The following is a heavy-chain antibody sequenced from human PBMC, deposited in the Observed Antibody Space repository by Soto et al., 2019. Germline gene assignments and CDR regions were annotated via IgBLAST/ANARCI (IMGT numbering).Heavy chain of an antibody. J-gene: IGHJ4*02. V-gene: IGHV3-21*01. D-gene: IGHD1-26*01. Sequence: EVQLVESGGGLVKPGGSLRLSCAASGFTFSSYSMNWVRQAPGKGLEWVSSISSSSSYIYYADSVKGRFTISRDNAKNSLYLQMNSLRAEDTAVYYCATGFSRGGAIPRDYFDYWGQGTLVTVSS. CDR2: ISSSSSYI. CDR3: ATGFSRGGAIPRDYFDY. CDR1: GFTFSSYS.